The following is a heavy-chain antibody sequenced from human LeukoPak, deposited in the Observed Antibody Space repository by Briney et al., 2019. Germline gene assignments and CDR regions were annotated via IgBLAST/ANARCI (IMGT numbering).Heavy chain of an antibody. CDR2: ISSSSSTI. Sequence: PGGSLRLSCAASGFTFSSYSMNWVRQAPGNGLEWVSYISSSSSTIYYADSVKGRFTISRDNAKNSLYLQMNSLRAEDTAVYYCAKAGDYYDSIGRVAFDIWGQGTMVTVSS. J-gene: IGHJ3*02. CDR1: GFTFSSYS. CDR3: AKAGDYYDSIGRVAFDI. D-gene: IGHD3-22*01. V-gene: IGHV3-48*01.